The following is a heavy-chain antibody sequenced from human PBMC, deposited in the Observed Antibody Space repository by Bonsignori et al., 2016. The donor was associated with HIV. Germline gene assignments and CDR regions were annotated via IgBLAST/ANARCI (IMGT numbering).Heavy chain of an antibody. CDR1: GGSISSYY. V-gene: IGHV4-4*07. J-gene: IGHJ2*01. CDR3: AREDPNYWYFDL. Sequence: SETLSLTCTVSGGSISSYYWSWIRQPAGKGLEWIGRIYTSGSTNYNPSLKSRVTMSVDTSKNQFSPKLSSVTAADTAVYYCAREDPNYWYFDLWGRGTLVTVSS. CDR2: IYTSGST.